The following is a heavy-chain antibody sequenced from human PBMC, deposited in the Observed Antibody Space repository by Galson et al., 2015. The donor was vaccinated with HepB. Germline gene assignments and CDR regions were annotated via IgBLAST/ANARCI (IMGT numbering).Heavy chain of an antibody. CDR3: ARGSAPYCSGGSCYVVYYYGMDV. CDR1: GYTFTSYA. J-gene: IGHJ6*02. Sequence: SVKVSCKASGYTFTSYAMNWVRQAPGQGLEWMGWINTNTGNPTYAQGFTGRFVFSLDTSVSTAYLQISSLKAEDTAVYYCARGSAPYCSGGSCYVVYYYGMDVWGQGTTVTVSS. D-gene: IGHD2-15*01. CDR2: INTNTGNP. V-gene: IGHV7-4-1*02.